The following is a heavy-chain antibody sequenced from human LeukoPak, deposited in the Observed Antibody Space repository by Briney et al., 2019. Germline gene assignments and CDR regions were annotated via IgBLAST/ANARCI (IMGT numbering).Heavy chain of an antibody. D-gene: IGHD6-25*01. CDR2: IRSDGSST. J-gene: IGHJ4*02. V-gene: IGHV3-74*01. CDR3: ARDSSGWGLDY. CDR1: GFTFSTYW. Sequence: HPGGSLRLSCAASGFTFSTYWMHWVRQAPGKGLVWVSGIRSDGSSTIYADSVKGRFTISRDNARNTLYLQVNSLRAEDTAVYYCARDSSGWGLDYWGQGSLVTVSS.